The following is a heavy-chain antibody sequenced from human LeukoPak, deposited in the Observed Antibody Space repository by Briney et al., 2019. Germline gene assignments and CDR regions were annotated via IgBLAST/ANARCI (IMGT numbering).Heavy chain of an antibody. J-gene: IGHJ6*03. D-gene: IGHD6-13*01. CDR3: AREGIAAAGTRLDYYYYYMDV. Sequence: GASVKVSCKASGYTFSSNYMHWVRQAPGQGLEWMGIINPSGGSTNYAQKFQGRVTMTRDTSTSTVYMELSSLRSEDMAVYYCAREGIAAAGTRLDYYYYYMDVWGKGTTVTVSS. V-gene: IGHV1-46*01. CDR2: INPSGGST. CDR1: GYTFSSNY.